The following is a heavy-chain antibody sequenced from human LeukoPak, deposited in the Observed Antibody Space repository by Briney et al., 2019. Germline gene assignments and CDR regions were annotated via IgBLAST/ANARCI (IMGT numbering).Heavy chain of an antibody. CDR2: IYISGST. D-gene: IGHD3-3*01. J-gene: IGHJ5*02. V-gene: IGHV4-4*07. CDR1: SGSISSYY. CDR3: ARRKLWSGYPFDP. Sequence: SETLSLTCTVSSGSISSYYWNWIRQPAWKGLEWIGRIYISGSTNYNPSLKSRVTISVDTSKNQFSLKLSSMTAADTAVYYCARRKLWSGYPFDPWGQGTLVTVSS.